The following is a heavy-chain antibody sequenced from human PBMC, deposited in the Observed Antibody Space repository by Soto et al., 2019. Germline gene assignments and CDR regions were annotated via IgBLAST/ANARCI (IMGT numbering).Heavy chain of an antibody. Sequence: QVQLVQSGAEVKKPGSSVKVSCKASGGTFSSYAISWVRQAPGQGLEWMGGIIPIFGTANYAQKFQGRVTITADESTSTAYMELSSLRSEDTAVYDCARDLFRFGVVPWFDPWGQGTLVTVSS. CDR3: ARDLFRFGVVPWFDP. J-gene: IGHJ5*02. CDR2: IIPIFGTA. D-gene: IGHD3-3*01. V-gene: IGHV1-69*12. CDR1: GGTFSSYA.